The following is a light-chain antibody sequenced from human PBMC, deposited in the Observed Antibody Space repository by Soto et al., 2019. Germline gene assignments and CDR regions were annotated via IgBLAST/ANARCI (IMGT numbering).Light chain of an antibody. Sequence: EIVMTQSPATLSVSPGERATLSCMASQSVSSNLAWYQQKPGQAPRLLIYGASTRATGIPARFSGSGSGTEFTLTISRLQPDDFATYYCQHYNSYSEAFGQGTKVDIK. CDR1: QSVSSN. CDR2: GAS. J-gene: IGKJ1*01. CDR3: QHYNSYSEA. V-gene: IGKV3-15*01.